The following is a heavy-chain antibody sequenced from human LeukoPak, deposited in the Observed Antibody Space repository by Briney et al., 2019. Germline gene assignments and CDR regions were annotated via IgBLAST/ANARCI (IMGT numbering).Heavy chain of an antibody. CDR1: GFTFSGYA. CDR2: ISYDGSNK. Sequence: AGGSLRLSCAASGFTFSGYAMHWVRQAPGKGLEWVAIISYDGSNKYSADSVKGRFTISRDNSKNMLYLQMNSLRAEDTAVYYCAKVSGRIQIWPQPFGDGMDVWGQGTTVTVSS. D-gene: IGHD3-10*01. V-gene: IGHV3-30-3*01. CDR3: AKVSGRIQIWPQPFGDGMDV. J-gene: IGHJ6*02.